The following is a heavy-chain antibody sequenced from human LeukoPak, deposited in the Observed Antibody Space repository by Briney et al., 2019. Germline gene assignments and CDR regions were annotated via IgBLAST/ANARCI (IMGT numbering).Heavy chain of an antibody. CDR3: ARVVYSSYYYYYYMDV. Sequence: SETLSLTCTVSGGSISSGDYYWSWIRQPPGKGLEWIGYICYSGSTYYNPSLKSRVTISVDTSKNQFSLKLSSVTAADTAVYYCARVVYSSYYYYYYMDVWGKGTTVTVSS. CDR2: ICYSGST. D-gene: IGHD4-11*01. CDR1: GGSISSGDYY. V-gene: IGHV4-30-4*08. J-gene: IGHJ6*03.